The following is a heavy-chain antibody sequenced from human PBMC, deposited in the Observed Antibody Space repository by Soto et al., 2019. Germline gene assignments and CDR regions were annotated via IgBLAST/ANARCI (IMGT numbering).Heavy chain of an antibody. CDR2: ISAYNGNT. J-gene: IGHJ6*02. D-gene: IGHD3-3*01. CDR3: GRGGAYYVFWPRRYYYYGMDV. V-gene: IGHV1-18*04. CDR1: GYTFTSYG. Sequence: QVQLVQSGAEVKKPGASVKVSCKASGYTFTSYGISWVRQAPGQGLEWMGWISAYNGNTNYAQKLQGRVTMTTDTPASTAYRELRSRRSEDRAVFYWGRGGAYYVFWPRRYYYYGMDVWGQGTTVTVSS.